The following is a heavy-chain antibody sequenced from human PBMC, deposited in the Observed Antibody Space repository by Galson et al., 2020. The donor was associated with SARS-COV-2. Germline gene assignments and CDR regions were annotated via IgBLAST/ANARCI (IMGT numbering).Heavy chain of an antibody. D-gene: IGHD2-8*02. CDR3: TRDPDNIKNYFTADGPHDAFDI. CDR1: GYTFTAYS. V-gene: IGHV1-2*02. Sequence: ASVKVSCKASGYTFTAYSMHWVRQAPGQRLEWIGWINANSGGTNYAQKFQGRVTMTRDTSISTACLELSSLRSGDTAVYFCTRDPDNIKNYFTADGPHDAFDIWGPGTMVTVSS. CDR2: INANSGGT. J-gene: IGHJ3*02.